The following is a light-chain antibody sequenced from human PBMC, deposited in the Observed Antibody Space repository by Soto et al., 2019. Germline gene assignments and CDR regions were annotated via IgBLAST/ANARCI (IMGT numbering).Light chain of an antibody. V-gene: IGLV2-14*01. Sequence: QSALTQPASVSGAPRQSITISCVGTSSDIGRFNYVSWYQQHPGRAPKLLIYDVVNRPSGVSNRFSGSKSGNTASLTISWLQAEDEADYYCSSYTLTNTVLFGGGTKLTVL. CDR3: SSYTLTNTVL. CDR1: SSDIGRFNY. J-gene: IGLJ2*01. CDR2: DVV.